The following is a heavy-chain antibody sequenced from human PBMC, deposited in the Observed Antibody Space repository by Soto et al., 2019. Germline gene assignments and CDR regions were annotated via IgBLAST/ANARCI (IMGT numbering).Heavy chain of an antibody. CDR2: IYHSGST. CDR3: ARRLEKYQLRDYYYMDV. Sequence: SETLSLTCTVSCGSISSSSYYWGWIRLPQGKRKEWIGSIYHSGSTFYIPSLKSRVTISVDTSKNQFSLKLSSVTAADTAVYYCARRLEKYQLRDYYYMDVWGKGTTVTVSS. D-gene: IGHD2-2*01. CDR1: CGSISSSSYY. V-gene: IGHV4-39*07. J-gene: IGHJ6*03.